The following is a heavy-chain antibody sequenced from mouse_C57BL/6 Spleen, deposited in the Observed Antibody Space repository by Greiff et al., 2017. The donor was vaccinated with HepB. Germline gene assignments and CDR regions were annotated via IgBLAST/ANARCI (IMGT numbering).Heavy chain of an antibody. CDR2: IWRGGST. Sequence: QVQLKESGPGLVQPSQSLSITCTVSGFSLTSYGVHWVRQSPGKGLEWLGVIWRGGSTDYNAAFMSRLSITKDNSKSQVFFKMNSLQADDTAIYYSAKKAIYYEFYAMDYWGQGTSVTVSS. CDR3: AKKAIYYEFYAMDY. J-gene: IGHJ4*01. CDR1: GFSLTSYG. V-gene: IGHV2-5*01. D-gene: IGHD2-4*01.